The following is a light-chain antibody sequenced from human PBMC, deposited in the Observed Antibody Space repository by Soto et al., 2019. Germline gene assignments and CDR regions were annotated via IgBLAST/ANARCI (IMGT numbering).Light chain of an antibody. CDR1: ETVITY. CDR2: GVS. CDR3: HQSYSPVVYT. J-gene: IGKJ2*01. Sequence: DIQMTQSPSSLSASVGDRVTITCRASETVITYLNWYQQKPGKAPKLLIYGVSNLYSGVPSRFSGSGSGTDFTLTISSLLPEDFATYYCHQSYSPVVYTFGQGTKVEI. V-gene: IGKV1-39*01.